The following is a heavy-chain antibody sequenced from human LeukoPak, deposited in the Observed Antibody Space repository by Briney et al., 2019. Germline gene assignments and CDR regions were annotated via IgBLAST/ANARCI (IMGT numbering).Heavy chain of an antibody. CDR2: IYPGDSDT. J-gene: IGHJ3*02. D-gene: IGHD3-22*01. CDR1: VNSFNSYW. CDR3: ARPYYYDSSGAFDI. Sequence: GSFMMISGTGSVNSFNSYWIGWVRAMARKRQEVLGEIYPGDSDTRYSPSFQGQVTISADKSISTAYLQWSSLKASDTAMYYCARPYYYDSSGAFDIWGQGTMVTVSS. V-gene: IGHV5-51*01.